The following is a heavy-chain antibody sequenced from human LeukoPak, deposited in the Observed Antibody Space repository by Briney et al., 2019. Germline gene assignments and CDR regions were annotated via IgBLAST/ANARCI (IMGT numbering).Heavy chain of an antibody. D-gene: IGHD4-17*01. CDR1: GYTFTSYG. CDR2: ISAYNGDT. J-gene: IGHJ3*02. Sequence: ASVKVPCKASGYTFTSYGISWVRQAPGQGLEWMGWISAYNGDTNYAQKLQGRVTMTTDTSTSTAYMELRSLRSDDTAVYYCAASMTTDAFDIWGQGTMVTVSS. V-gene: IGHV1-18*01. CDR3: AASMTTDAFDI.